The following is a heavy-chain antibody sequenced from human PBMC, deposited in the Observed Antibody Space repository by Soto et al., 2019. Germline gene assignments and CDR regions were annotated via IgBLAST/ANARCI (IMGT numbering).Heavy chain of an antibody. V-gene: IGHV5-51*01. J-gene: IGHJ3*02. CDR2: IYPGDSDT. CDR1: GYSFTSYW. Sequence: GESLKISCKGSGYSFTSYWIGWVRQMPGKGLEWMGIIYPGDSDTRYGPSFQGQVTISADKSISTAYLQWSSLKASDTAMYHCAGPGSSPHFAFDIWGQGTMVTVSS. D-gene: IGHD6-6*01. CDR3: AGPGSSPHFAFDI.